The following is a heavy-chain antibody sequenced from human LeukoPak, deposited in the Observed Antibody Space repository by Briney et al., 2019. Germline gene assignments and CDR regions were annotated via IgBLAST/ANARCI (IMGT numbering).Heavy chain of an antibody. D-gene: IGHD2-15*01. CDR3: TRHVVVAAADDAFDI. CDR2: IRSKANSYAT. Sequence: PGGSLRLSCAASGFTFSGSAMHWVRQASGKGLEWVGRIRSKANSYATAYAASVKGRFTISRDDSKNTAYLQMNSLKTEDTAVYYCTRHVVVAAADDAFDIWGQGTMVTVSS. V-gene: IGHV3-73*01. CDR1: GFTFSGSA. J-gene: IGHJ3*02.